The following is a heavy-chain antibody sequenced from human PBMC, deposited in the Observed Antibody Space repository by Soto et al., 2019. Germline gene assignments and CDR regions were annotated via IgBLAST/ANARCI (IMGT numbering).Heavy chain of an antibody. Sequence: HPGGSLRLSCAASGFTFSSYAMSWVRQAPGKGLEWVSAISGSGGSTYYADSVKGRFTISRDNSKNTLYLQMNSLRAEDTAVYYCAKDGGSRDYSTLGVYGMDVWGQGTTVTVSS. CDR2: ISGSGGST. J-gene: IGHJ6*02. V-gene: IGHV3-23*01. CDR3: AKDGGSRDYSTLGVYGMDV. D-gene: IGHD4-4*01. CDR1: GFTFSSYA.